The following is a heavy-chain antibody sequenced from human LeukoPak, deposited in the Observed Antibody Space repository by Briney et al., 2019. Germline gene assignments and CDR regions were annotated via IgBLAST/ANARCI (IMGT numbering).Heavy chain of an antibody. CDR2: ISAYNGNT. V-gene: IGHV1-18*04. CDR1: GYTFTSYG. Sequence: ASVKVSCKASGYTFTSYGISWVRQAPGQGLEWMGWISAYNGNTNYAQKLQGRVTMTTDTSTSTAYMELRSLRSDDTAVYYCAREEPVAGRGYYYGMDVWGEGTTVTVSS. CDR3: AREEPVAGRGYYYGMDV. J-gene: IGHJ6*04. D-gene: IGHD6-19*01.